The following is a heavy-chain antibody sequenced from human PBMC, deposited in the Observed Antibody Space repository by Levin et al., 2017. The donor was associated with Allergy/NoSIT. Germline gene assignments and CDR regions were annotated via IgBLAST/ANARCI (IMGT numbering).Heavy chain of an antibody. CDR3: ARLITIFGVPKGFDY. CDR2: INTNSGGT. Sequence: KPGGSLRLSCKASGYTFTGYYLHWVRQAPGQGLEWMGWINTNSGGTNYAQKFQGRVTMTRDTSISTVYMELSRLRSDDTAVYYCARLITIFGVPKGFDYWGQGTLVTVSS. J-gene: IGHJ4*02. D-gene: IGHD3-3*01. CDR1: GYTFTGYY. V-gene: IGHV1-2*02.